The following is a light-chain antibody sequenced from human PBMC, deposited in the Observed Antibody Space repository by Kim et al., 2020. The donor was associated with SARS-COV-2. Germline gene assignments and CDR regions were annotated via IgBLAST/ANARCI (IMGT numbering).Light chain of an antibody. Sequence: QSSSISCTGPSSDVGGYNYVSWYQQHPGKAPKLMIYDVSNRPSGVSNRFSGSKSGNTASLTISGLQAEDEADYYCSSYTSSSTPYVFGTGTKVTVL. CDR3: SSYTSSSTPYV. J-gene: IGLJ1*01. CDR1: SSDVGGYNY. CDR2: DVS. V-gene: IGLV2-14*03.